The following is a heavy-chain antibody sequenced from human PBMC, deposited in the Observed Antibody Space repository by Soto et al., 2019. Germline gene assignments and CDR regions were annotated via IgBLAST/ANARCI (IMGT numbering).Heavy chain of an antibody. Sequence: QLQLQESGPGLVKPSETLSLTCTVSGGSISSSSYYWGWIRQPPGKGLEWIGSIYYSGSTYYNPSLKSRVTISVDTSKNQFSLKLSSVTAADTAVYYCARHTSLEYYDILTDLFDYWGQGTLVTVSS. D-gene: IGHD3-9*01. CDR1: GGSISSSSYY. CDR2: IYYSGST. J-gene: IGHJ4*02. V-gene: IGHV4-39*01. CDR3: ARHTSLEYYDILTDLFDY.